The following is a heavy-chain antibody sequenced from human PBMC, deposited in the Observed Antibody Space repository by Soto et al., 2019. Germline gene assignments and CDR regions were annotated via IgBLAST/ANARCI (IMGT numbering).Heavy chain of an antibody. CDR3: AREGNYYDSSGYDY. D-gene: IGHD3-22*01. CDR1: GYTFTSYA. J-gene: IGHJ4*02. Sequence: ASVKVSCKASGYTFTSYAMHWVRRAPGQRLEWMGWINAGNGNTKYSQKFQGRVTITRDTSASTAYMELSSLRSEDTAVYYCAREGNYYDSSGYDYWGQGTLVTVSS. V-gene: IGHV1-3*01. CDR2: INAGNGNT.